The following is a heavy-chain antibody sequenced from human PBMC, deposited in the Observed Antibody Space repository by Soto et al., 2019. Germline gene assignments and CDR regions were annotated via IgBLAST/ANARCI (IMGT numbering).Heavy chain of an antibody. D-gene: IGHD1-1*01. CDR1: GFTFDTYG. Sequence: GGSLRLSCVASGFTFDTYGIHWVRQAPGKGLQWVALISYEGSNTYYADSVRGRFTISRDNSKNALYLQMNTLRPEDTGVYYCARVTPGNNLYYFSGLDFWGQGTSVTVSS. CDR2: ISYEGSNT. V-gene: IGHV3-30-3*01. CDR3: ARVTPGNNLYYFSGLDF. J-gene: IGHJ6*02.